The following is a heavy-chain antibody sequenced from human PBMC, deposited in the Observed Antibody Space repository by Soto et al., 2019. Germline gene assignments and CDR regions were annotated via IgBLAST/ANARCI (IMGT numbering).Heavy chain of an antibody. CDR2: IDYSGST. Sequence: SETLPLTCTVSGGSISSSIYYWGWIRQPPGKGLEWIGSIDYSGSTYYNPSLKSRVTISVDTSKNQFSLKLSSVTAADTAVYYCAIPFQGVRDVWGQGTTVTVSS. D-gene: IGHD3-10*01. CDR1: GGSISSSIYY. CDR3: AIPFQGVRDV. V-gene: IGHV4-39*01. J-gene: IGHJ6*02.